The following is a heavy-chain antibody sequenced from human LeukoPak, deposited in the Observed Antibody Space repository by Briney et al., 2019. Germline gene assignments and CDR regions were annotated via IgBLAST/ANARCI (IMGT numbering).Heavy chain of an antibody. J-gene: IGHJ3*02. CDR2: IIPIFGTA. V-gene: IGHV1-69*01. Sequence: ASVKVSCKASGGTFSSYANSWVRQAPGQGLGWMGGIIPIFGTANYAQKFQGRITITADESTSTAYMELSSLRSEDTAVYYCARDLENGYIDPDDAFDIWGQGTMVTVSS. D-gene: IGHD5-24*01. CDR1: GGTFSSYA. CDR3: ARDLENGYIDPDDAFDI.